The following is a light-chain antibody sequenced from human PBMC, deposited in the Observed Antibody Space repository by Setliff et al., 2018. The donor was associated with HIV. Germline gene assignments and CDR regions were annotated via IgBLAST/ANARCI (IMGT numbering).Light chain of an antibody. CDR3: CSYTGSYTLGV. CDR2: DVS. J-gene: IGLJ1*01. Sequence: SALTQPRSVSGSPGQSATISCTGTSSDVGGYNYVSWYQQHPGKAPKLMIYDVSKWPSGVPDRFSGSKSGNTASLTISGLQAEDEADYYCCSYTGSYTLGVFGTGTKVTVL. V-gene: IGLV2-11*01. CDR1: SSDVGGYNY.